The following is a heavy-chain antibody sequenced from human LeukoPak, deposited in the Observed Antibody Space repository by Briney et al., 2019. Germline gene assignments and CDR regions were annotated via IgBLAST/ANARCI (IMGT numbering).Heavy chain of an antibody. CDR3: ARVLRFLESWFDP. Sequence: ASVKVSCKASGYTFTSYDINWVRQATGQGLEWMGWMNPNSGNTGYAQKFQGRVTMTRDTSTSTVYMELSSLRSEDTAVYYCARVLRFLESWFDPWGQGTLVTVSS. D-gene: IGHD3-3*01. V-gene: IGHV1-8*01. CDR1: GYTFTSYD. CDR2: MNPNSGNT. J-gene: IGHJ5*02.